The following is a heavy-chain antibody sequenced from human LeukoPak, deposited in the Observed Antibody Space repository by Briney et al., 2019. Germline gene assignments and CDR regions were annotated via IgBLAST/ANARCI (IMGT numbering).Heavy chain of an antibody. Sequence: GGSLRLSCAASGFTFSSYSMNWIRQAPGKGLEWVSSISSSSSYIYYADSVKGRFTISRDNAKTSLYLQMNSLRAEDTAVYYCARGPSGSYQTDWGQGTLVTVSS. V-gene: IGHV3-21*01. D-gene: IGHD1-26*01. CDR2: ISSSSSYI. CDR1: GFTFSSYS. J-gene: IGHJ4*02. CDR3: ARGPSGSYQTD.